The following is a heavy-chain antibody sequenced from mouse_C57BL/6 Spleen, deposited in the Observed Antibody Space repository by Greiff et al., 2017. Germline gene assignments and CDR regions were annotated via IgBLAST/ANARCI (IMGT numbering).Heavy chain of an antibody. J-gene: IGHJ1*03. CDR1: GYTFTDYN. V-gene: IGHV1-22*01. Sequence: VQLQQSGPELVKPGASVKMSCKASGYTFTDYNMHWVKQSHGKSLEWIGYINPNNGGTSYNQKFKGKATLTVNKSSGTAYMELRSLTSEDSAVYYCASLYGSSYWYFDVWGTGTTVTVSS. D-gene: IGHD1-1*01. CDR3: ASLYGSSYWYFDV. CDR2: INPNNGGT.